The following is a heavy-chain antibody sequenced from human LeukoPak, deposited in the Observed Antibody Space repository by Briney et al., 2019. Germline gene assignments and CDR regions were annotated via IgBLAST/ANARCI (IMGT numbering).Heavy chain of an antibody. CDR3: AKDRTGTTGADWFDP. Sequence: GGSLRLSCAASRFTFSSYAMSWVRQAPGKGLEWVSAISGSGGSTYYADSVKGRFTISRDNSRNTLSLQMNSLRADDTAVYYCAKDRTGTTGADWFDPWGQGTLVTVSS. CDR2: ISGSGGST. V-gene: IGHV3-23*01. CDR1: RFTFSSYA. D-gene: IGHD1-1*01. J-gene: IGHJ5*02.